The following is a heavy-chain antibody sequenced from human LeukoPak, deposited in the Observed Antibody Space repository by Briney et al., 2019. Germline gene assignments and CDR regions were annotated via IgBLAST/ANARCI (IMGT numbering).Heavy chain of an antibody. V-gene: IGHV1-69*13. CDR2: IIPIFGTA. J-gene: IGHJ6*03. CDR3: ARDGSSSSWAPYYCYYMDV. D-gene: IGHD6-13*01. CDR1: GGTFSSYA. Sequence: SVKVSCKASGGTFSSYAISWVRQAPGQGLEWMGGIIPIFGTANYAQKFQGRVTITADESTSTAYMELSSLRSEDTAVYYCARDGSSSSWAPYYCYYMDVWGKGTTVTVSS.